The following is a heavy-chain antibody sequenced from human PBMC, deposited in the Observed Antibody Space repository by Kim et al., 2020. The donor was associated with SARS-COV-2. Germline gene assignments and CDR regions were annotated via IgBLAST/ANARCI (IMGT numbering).Heavy chain of an antibody. D-gene: IGHD6-25*01. CDR3: ARGQRTEYYYYGMDV. Sequence: HSLKSRVTISVDTSKNQFSLKLSSVTAADTAVYYCARGQRTEYYYYGMDVWGQGTTVTVSS. J-gene: IGHJ6*02. V-gene: IGHV4-59*09.